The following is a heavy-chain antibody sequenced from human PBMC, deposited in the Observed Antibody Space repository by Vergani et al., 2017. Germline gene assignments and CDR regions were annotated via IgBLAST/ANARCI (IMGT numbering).Heavy chain of an antibody. D-gene: IGHD6-19*01. CDR1: GGSISSGSYY. V-gene: IGHV4-61*02. CDR2: IYTSGST. CDR3: ARDSPVAENYYYGMDV. J-gene: IGHJ6*02. Sequence: QVQLLESGPGLVKPSQTLSLTCTVSGGSISSGSYYWSWIRQPAGKGLEWIWRIYTSGSTNYNPSLKSRVTISVDTSKNQFSLKLSSVTAADTAVYYCARDSPVAENYYYGMDVWGQGTTVTVSS.